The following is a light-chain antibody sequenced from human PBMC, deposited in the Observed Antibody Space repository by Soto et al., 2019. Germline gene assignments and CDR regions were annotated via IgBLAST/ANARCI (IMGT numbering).Light chain of an antibody. V-gene: IGKV3-15*01. CDR3: QQYNDWPLT. Sequence: EMVMTQSPATLSVSPGERATLSCRASQSVSSNLVWYQQKPGQVPRLLIYGASTRATGFPARFSGSGSGTEFTLTISSLQSEDFAVYYCQQYNDWPLTFGGGTKV. CDR2: GAS. CDR1: QSVSSN. J-gene: IGKJ4*01.